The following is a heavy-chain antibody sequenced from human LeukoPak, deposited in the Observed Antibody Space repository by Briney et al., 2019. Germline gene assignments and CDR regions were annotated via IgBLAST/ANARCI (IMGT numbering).Heavy chain of an antibody. V-gene: IGHV3-23*01. CDR1: GFTFSSYA. CDR3: AKGPYYYYDSSGYSVH. J-gene: IGHJ4*02. D-gene: IGHD3-22*01. Sequence: GGSLRLSCAASGFTFSSYAMSWVRQAPGKGLEWVSAISGSGGSTYYADSVKGRFTISRDNSKNTLYPQMNSLRAEDTAVYYCAKGPYYYYDSSGYSVHWGQGTLVTVSS. CDR2: ISGSGGST.